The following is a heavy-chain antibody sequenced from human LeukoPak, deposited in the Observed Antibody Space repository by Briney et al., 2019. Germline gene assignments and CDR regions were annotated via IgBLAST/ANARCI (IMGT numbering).Heavy chain of an antibody. V-gene: IGHV4-34*01. CDR2: INHSGST. Sequence: SETLSLTCAVYGGSFSGYYWSWIRQPPGKGLEWIGEINHSGSTNNNPSLKSRVTISVDTSKSQFSLKLSSVTAADTAVYYCARRRSSSYWGQGTLVTVSS. D-gene: IGHD2-2*01. J-gene: IGHJ4*02. CDR3: ARRRSSSY. CDR1: GGSFSGYY.